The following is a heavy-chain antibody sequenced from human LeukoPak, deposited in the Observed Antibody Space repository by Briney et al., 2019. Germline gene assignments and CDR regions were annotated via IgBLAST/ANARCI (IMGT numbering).Heavy chain of an antibody. Sequence: GGSLRLSCAASGFTFSDYYVSWIRQAPGKGLEWISYISSSGSTIYYADSVKGRFTISRDNAKNSLYLQMNSLRAEDTAVYYCARALFMGAFYGMDVWGQGTTVIVSS. D-gene: IGHD3-16*01. J-gene: IGHJ6*02. CDR2: ISSSGSTI. V-gene: IGHV3-11*04. CDR1: GFTFSDYY. CDR3: ARALFMGAFYGMDV.